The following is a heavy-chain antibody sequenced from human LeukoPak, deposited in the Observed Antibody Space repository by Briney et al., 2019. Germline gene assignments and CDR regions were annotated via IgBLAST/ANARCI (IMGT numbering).Heavy chain of an antibody. D-gene: IGHD3-9*01. J-gene: IGHJ4*02. Sequence: GGSLRLSCAASGFTFSSYWMSWVRQAPGKGLEWVANIKQDGSEKYYVDSVKGRFTISRDNAKNSLYLQMNSLRAEDTAVYYCAKGPSLLRYFDWLFPFGYWGQGTLVTVSS. CDR1: GFTFSSYW. CDR3: AKGPSLLRYFDWLFPFGY. CDR2: IKQDGSEK. V-gene: IGHV3-7*03.